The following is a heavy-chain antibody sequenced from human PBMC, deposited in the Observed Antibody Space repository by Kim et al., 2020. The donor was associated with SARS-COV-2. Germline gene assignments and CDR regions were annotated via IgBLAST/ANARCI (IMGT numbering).Heavy chain of an antibody. Sequence: GGSLRLSCAASGFPLSNYMMTWVRQVPGKGLEWVSTISSGGDTTYYADSVKGRFSISRDNARNTVFLQMNSLRAEDTALYYCAIEMSGRTILRHFEYWGPGPLDPVSS. V-gene: IGHV3-23*01. CDR1: GFPLSNYM. D-gene: IGHD3-9*01. J-gene: IGHJ4*02. CDR2: ISSGGDTT. CDR3: AIEMSGRTILRHFEY.